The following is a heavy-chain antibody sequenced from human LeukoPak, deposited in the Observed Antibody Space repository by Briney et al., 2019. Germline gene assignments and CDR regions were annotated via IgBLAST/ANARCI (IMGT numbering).Heavy chain of an antibody. Sequence: ASVKVSCKASGGTFSSYAISWVRQAPGQGLEWMGRIIPIFGTANYAQKFQGRVTITADESTSTAYMELSSLRSEDTAVYYCAIAEARRFDYWGQGTLVTVSS. CDR2: IIPIFGTA. J-gene: IGHJ4*02. V-gene: IGHV1-69*13. CDR3: AIAEARRFDY. D-gene: IGHD6-6*01. CDR1: GGTFSSYA.